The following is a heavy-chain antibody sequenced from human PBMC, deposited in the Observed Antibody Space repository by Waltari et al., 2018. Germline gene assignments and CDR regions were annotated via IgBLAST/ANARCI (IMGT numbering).Heavy chain of an antibody. CDR2: YNAGNGNP. J-gene: IGHJ5*02. D-gene: IGHD3-3*01. V-gene: IGHV1-3*03. CDR1: GYTFTSYA. Sequence: VQLVQSGAEVKKPGASVKVSCKASGYTFTSYAMHWGRQAPGQRLEWMGWYNAGNGNPKYSREFKSRVTMTRDTSASTAYMKRSSLRAEDMAVYYGARADLIGWFDPWGQGTLVTVSS. CDR3: ARADLIGWFDP.